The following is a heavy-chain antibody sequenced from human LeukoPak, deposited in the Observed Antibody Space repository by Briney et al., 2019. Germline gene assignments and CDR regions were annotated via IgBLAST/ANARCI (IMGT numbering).Heavy chain of an antibody. CDR2: IYYSGST. J-gene: IGHJ5*02. D-gene: IGHD6-13*01. CDR3: AMYSSSWSYNWFDP. Sequence: PSETLSLTCSVSGGSISSYYWSWIRQPPGKGLEWIGYIYYSGSTNYNPSLKSRVTISVDTSKNRFSLKLSSVTAADTAVYYCAMYSSSWSYNWFDPWGQGTLVTVSS. V-gene: IGHV4-59*01. CDR1: GGSISSYY.